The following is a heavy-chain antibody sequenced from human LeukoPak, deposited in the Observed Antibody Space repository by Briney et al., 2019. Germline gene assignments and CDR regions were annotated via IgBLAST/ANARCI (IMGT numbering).Heavy chain of an antibody. Sequence: ASGKVSCKASGYTFTSYDINWGRQATGQGLEWMGWMNPNSGNTGYAQKFQGRVTMTRTTSISTAYMELSRLRSEDTAVYSCARGPSTAAAGTPSWSDPSGPGTPVTVSS. CDR3: ARGPSTAAAGTPSWSDP. D-gene: IGHD6-13*01. J-gene: IGHJ5*02. CDR2: MNPNSGNT. CDR1: GYTFTSYD. V-gene: IGHV1-8*01.